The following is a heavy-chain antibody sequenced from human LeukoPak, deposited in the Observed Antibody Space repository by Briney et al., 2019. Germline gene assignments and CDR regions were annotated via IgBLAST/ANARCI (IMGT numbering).Heavy chain of an antibody. CDR3: ARDYD. J-gene: IGHJ4*02. CDR2: IKQDGSDK. CDR1: GFTFSSNW. V-gene: IGHV3-7*01. D-gene: IGHD4-17*01. Sequence: GGSLRLSCAASGFTFSSNWMSWVRQAPGKGLEWVANIKQDGSDKYYVDSVKGRFTISRDNAKNSLYLPMNSLRVEDTAVYYCARDYDWGQGTLVTVSS.